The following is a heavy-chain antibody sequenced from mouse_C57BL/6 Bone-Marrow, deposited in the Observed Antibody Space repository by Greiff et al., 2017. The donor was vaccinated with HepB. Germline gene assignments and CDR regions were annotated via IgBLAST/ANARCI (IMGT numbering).Heavy chain of an antibody. D-gene: IGHD2-1*01. Sequence: EVQLVESGAELVKPGASVKLSCTASGFNIKDYYMHWVKQRTEQGLEWIGRIDPEDGETKYAPKFQGKTTITADTSSNTAYPQLSSLTSEDTAVYDCATCGNLYYYAMDYWGQGTSVTVSS. V-gene: IGHV14-2*01. CDR2: IDPEDGET. J-gene: IGHJ4*01. CDR1: GFNIKDYY. CDR3: ATCGNLYYYAMDY.